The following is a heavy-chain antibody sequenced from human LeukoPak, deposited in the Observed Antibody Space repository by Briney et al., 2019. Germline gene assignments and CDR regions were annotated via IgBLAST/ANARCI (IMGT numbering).Heavy chain of an antibody. D-gene: IGHD1-26*01. CDR2: IFNGGST. CDR3: ATSIVGLTYDEHFQH. CDR1: GFAVSSNH. V-gene: IGHV3-53*01. Sequence: GGSLRLSCAASGFAVSSNHMNWVRQAPGKGLEWVSVIFNGGSTYYTDSVKGRFTISRDNSKNTLYLQMNSLRAEDTAVYYCATSIVGLTYDEHFQHWGQGTLVTVSS. J-gene: IGHJ1*01.